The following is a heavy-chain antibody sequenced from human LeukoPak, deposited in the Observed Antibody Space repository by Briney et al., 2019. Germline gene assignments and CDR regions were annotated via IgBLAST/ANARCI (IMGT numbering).Heavy chain of an antibody. V-gene: IGHV3-30-3*01. D-gene: IGHD3-3*01. CDR2: ISYDGSNK. CDR3: AREAIFGVVNGMDV. J-gene: IGHJ6*02. CDR1: GSTFSSYA. Sequence: GGSLRLSCAASGSTFSSYAMHWVRQAPGKGLEWVAVISYDGSNKYYADSVKGRFTISRDNSKNTLYLQMNSLRAEDTAVYYCAREAIFGVVNGMDVWGQGTTVTVSS.